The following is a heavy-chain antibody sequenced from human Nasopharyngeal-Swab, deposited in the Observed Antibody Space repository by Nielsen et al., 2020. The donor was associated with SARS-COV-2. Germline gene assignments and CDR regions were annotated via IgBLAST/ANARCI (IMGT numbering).Heavy chain of an antibody. CDR3: TAVDPDFSGIYGDFDY. CDR2: IKRKVDGGAT. D-gene: IGHD6-19*01. V-gene: IGHV3-15*07. CDR1: GITVNNAW. J-gene: IGHJ4*02. Sequence: ESLKISCAVSGITVNNAWMNWVRQAPGKGLEWVGRIKRKVDGGATDYAAHVRGRFTISRDDSKNTLSLQMNSLKTEDTAVYFCTAVDPDFSGIYGDFDYWGPGTLVTVSS.